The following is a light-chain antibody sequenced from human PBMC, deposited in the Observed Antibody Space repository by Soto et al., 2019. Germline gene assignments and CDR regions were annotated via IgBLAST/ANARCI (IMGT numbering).Light chain of an antibody. J-gene: IGKJ1*01. CDR1: QSVLYSSNNKNY. CDR2: WAS. Sequence: DIVMTQSPDSLAVSLGERATINCKSSQSVLYSSNNKNYLAWYQQKPGQHPKLLIYWASTRDSGVPDRFSGSGSGTDFTLTISSLQAEDVAVYYCQQYYSTPWTFGQGTKVEI. CDR3: QQYYSTPWT. V-gene: IGKV4-1*01.